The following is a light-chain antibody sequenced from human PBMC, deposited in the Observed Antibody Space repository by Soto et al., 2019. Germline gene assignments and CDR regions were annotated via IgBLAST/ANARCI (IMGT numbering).Light chain of an antibody. J-gene: IGLJ1*01. CDR1: SSGIGRYEF. CDR2: EVT. V-gene: IGLV2-8*01. CDR3: CSYAGTKYYV. Sequence: QSVLTQPPSASGSLGQSVTISCTGTSSGIGRYEFVSWYQHHPGKAPKLIISEVTERPSGVPDRFSGSKSGNTASLTVSGLQADDEADYFCCSYAGTKYYVFGTGTKVT.